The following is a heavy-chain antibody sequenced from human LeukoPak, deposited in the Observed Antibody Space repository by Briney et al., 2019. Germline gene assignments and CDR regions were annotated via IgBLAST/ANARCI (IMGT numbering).Heavy chain of an antibody. D-gene: IGHD7-27*01. J-gene: IGHJ6*03. Sequence: SETLSLTCTVSGGSISSGDYYWSWIRQPPGKGLEWIGYIYYSGSTYYNPSLKSRVTISVDTSKNQFSLKLSSVTAADTAVYYCARGELIGDLNYYYYMDVWGKGTTVTVSS. CDR3: ARGELIGDLNYYYYMDV. V-gene: IGHV4-30-4*08. CDR1: GGSISSGDYY. CDR2: IYYSGST.